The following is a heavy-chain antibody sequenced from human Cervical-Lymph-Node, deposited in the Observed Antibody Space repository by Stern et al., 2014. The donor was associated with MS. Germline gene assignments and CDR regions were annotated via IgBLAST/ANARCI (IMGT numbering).Heavy chain of an antibody. Sequence: EVQLVESGGGLVQPGGSLRLSCAASGFTFSSYWMHWVRQAPGKGLVWVSRMNNDGSITNYVDSVKGRFTISRDNAKNTLYLQMNSLRAEDTAVYYCVRSGGFLDYWGQGTLVTVSS. CDR2: MNNDGSIT. CDR3: VRSGGFLDY. V-gene: IGHV3-74*02. CDR1: GFTFSSYW. D-gene: IGHD4-23*01. J-gene: IGHJ4*02.